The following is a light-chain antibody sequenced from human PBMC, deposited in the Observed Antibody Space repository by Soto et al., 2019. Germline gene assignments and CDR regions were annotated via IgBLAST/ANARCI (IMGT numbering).Light chain of an antibody. J-gene: IGKJ1*01. CDR3: QQYNSYSGT. Sequence: IQMTASPSTLSASVGDRVTITCRASQSISSWLAWYPQKPGKAPKLLIYDASSLESGVPSRFSGSGSGTEFTLTISSLQPDDFATDYCQQYNSYSGTFGQGTKVDIK. V-gene: IGKV1-5*01. CDR1: QSISSW. CDR2: DAS.